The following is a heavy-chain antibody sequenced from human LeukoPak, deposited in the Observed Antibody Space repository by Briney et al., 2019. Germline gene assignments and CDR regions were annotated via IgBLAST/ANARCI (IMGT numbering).Heavy chain of an antibody. CDR2: INPKSGGT. Sequence: EASVKVSCKASGYSFTGHYMHWVRQAPGQGLEWMGWINPKSGGTNYAQKFQGRVTMTRDTSISTVYMDMSSLRSDDTAVYYCARNLWFGESSDAFDMWGQGTMVTVSS. V-gene: IGHV1-2*02. D-gene: IGHD3-10*01. CDR1: GYSFTGHY. J-gene: IGHJ3*02. CDR3: ARNLWFGESSDAFDM.